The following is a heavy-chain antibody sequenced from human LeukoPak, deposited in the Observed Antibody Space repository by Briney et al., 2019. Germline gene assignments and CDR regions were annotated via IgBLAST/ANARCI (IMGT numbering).Heavy chain of an antibody. V-gene: IGHV4-59*08. CDR3: ARHRGSGSPYFDY. CDR2: IYYSGST. D-gene: IGHD3-10*01. Sequence: PSETLSLTCTVSGDSISSYYWSWIRQPPGKGLEWIGYIYYSGSTKYNPSLKSRVTMTVDTSKNQFSLKLSSVTAADTAVYYCARHRGSGSPYFDYWGQGTLVTVSS. CDR1: GDSISSYY. J-gene: IGHJ4*02.